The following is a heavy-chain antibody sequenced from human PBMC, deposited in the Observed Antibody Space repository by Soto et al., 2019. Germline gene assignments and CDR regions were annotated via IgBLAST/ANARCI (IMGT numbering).Heavy chain of an antibody. CDR2: INPNSGGT. V-gene: IGHV1-2*02. CDR1: GYTFSGFY. CDR3: ASAAVTGTAGLDF. D-gene: IGHD6-19*01. J-gene: IGHJ4*02. Sequence: ASVKVSCKASGYTFSGFYMHWVRQAPVKGLEWMGWINPNSGGTKSAEKFQGRVTMTRDTSISTAYMELSRLTSDDTAVYYCASAAVTGTAGLDFWGQGTQVTVSS.